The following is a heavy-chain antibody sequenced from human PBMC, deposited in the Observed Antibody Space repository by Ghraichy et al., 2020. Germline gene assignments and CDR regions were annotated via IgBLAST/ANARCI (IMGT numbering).Heavy chain of an antibody. J-gene: IGHJ4*02. CDR2: INSDGSSP. CDR3: ARDFGNYDSGTYYNDF. V-gene: IGHV3-74*01. CDR1: GFTFSNYW. Sequence: GGSLRLSCAASGFTFSNYWIHWVRQAPGKGLVWVSRINSDGSSPNYADSVRGRFTISRDNAKNTLFLQMNSLRVEDTAVYYCARDFGNYDSGTYYNDFWGQGTLVTVSS. D-gene: IGHD3-10*01.